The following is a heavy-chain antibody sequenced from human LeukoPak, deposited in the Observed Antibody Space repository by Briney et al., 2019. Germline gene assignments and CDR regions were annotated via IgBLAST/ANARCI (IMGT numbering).Heavy chain of an antibody. J-gene: IGHJ4*02. V-gene: IGHV3-11*01. Sequence: GGSLRLSCAASGFTFSDYYMSWIRQAPEKGLEWISYISSGAYTIYYADSVEGRFTISRDNAKNSLYLQMDSLRAEDTAIYYCATSYSYATWWGQGTLVTVSS. CDR3: ATSYSYATW. CDR1: GFTFSDYY. D-gene: IGHD3-10*01. CDR2: ISSGAYTI.